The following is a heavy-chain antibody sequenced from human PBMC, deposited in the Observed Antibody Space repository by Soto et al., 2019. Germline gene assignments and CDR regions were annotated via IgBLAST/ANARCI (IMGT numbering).Heavy chain of an antibody. CDR3: ERPPTSGGDFYFDY. Sequence: PGGYLRLSCAASGFTFSSYSMNWVRQAPGKGLKWVSSISSSSSYIYYADSVKGRFTISRDNSKNTLYLQMNSLRAEDTAVYYRERPPTSGGDFYFDYWGQGTLVTVSS. D-gene: IGHD2-21*02. J-gene: IGHJ4*02. CDR2: ISSSSSYI. V-gene: IGHV3-21*01. CDR1: GFTFSSYS.